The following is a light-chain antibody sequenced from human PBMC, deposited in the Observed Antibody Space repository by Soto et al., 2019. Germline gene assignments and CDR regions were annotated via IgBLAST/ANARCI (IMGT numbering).Light chain of an antibody. V-gene: IGLV2-11*01. CDR3: CSYAGTPRYV. J-gene: IGLJ1*01. Sequence: QSVLTQPRSVSGSPGQSVTISCTGTSGDVGYYNYVSWYQQHPGKAPKVMIYDVTERPSGVPDRFSGSKSGNTASLTISGLQAEDEADYYCCSYAGTPRYVLGTGTKLTV. CDR1: SGDVGYYNY. CDR2: DVT.